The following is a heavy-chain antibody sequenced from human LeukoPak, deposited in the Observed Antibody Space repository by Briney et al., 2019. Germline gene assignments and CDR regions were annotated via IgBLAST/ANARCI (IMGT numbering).Heavy chain of an antibody. CDR3: ARDLVVVVGPTLDY. V-gene: IGHV1-46*01. CDR2: INSDSGST. Sequence: ASVKVSCKASGYIXTRYYIHWVRQAPGQGLEWMGIINSDSGSTTYAQKFQGRVTVTRDTSTSTVYMELRGLKSEDTAVYYRARDLVVVVGPTLDYWGQGTLVTVSS. J-gene: IGHJ4*02. CDR1: GYIXTRYY. D-gene: IGHD2-15*01.